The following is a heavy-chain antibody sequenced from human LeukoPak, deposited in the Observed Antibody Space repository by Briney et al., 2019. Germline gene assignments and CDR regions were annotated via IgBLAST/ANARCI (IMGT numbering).Heavy chain of an antibody. D-gene: IGHD2-2*01. CDR2: IYPGDSDT. CDR3: ARSVGYCSSTSCYDYYYYYGMDV. V-gene: IGHV5-51*01. Sequence: GESLKISCKGSGYSFTSYWIGWVRQMPGKGLEWKGIIYPGDSDTRYSPSFQGQVTISADKSISTAYLQWSSLKASDTAMYYCARSVGYCSSTSCYDYYYYYGMDVWGQGTTVTVSS. CDR1: GYSFTSYW. J-gene: IGHJ6*02.